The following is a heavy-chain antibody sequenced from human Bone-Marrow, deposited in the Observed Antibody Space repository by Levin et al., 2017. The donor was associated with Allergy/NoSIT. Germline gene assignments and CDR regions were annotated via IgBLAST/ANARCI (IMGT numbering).Heavy chain of an antibody. CDR3: ARGDCYSGSCYGPDWLDP. CDR2: INPNSGNT. J-gene: IGHJ5*02. D-gene: IGHD2-15*01. CDR1: GYTFTSYH. Sequence: ASVKVSCKPSGYTFTSYHVYWVRQAPGQGLEYMGYINPNSGNTGYAQKFQGRVTMTRNSSITTAYRKLSGLRFEDTAIYYCARGDCYSGSCYGPDWLDPWGQGTQVTVSS. V-gene: IGHV1-8*01.